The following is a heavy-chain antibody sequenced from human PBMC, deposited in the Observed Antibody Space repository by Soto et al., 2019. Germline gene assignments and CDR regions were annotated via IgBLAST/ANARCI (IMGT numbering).Heavy chain of an antibody. CDR2: INHSGST. D-gene: IGHD3-10*01. CDR3: ARGAWRPIYGSGSYLYY. CDR1: GGSFSGYY. J-gene: IGHJ4*02. V-gene: IGHV4-34*01. Sequence: SETLSLTCAVYGGSFSGYYWSWIRQPPGKGLEWIGEINHSGSTNYNPSLKSRVTISVDTSKNQFSLKLSSVTAADTAVYYCARGAWRPIYGSGSYLYYWGQGTLVTVSS.